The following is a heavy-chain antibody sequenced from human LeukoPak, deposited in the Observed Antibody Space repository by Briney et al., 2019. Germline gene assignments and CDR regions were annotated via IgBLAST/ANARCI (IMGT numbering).Heavy chain of an antibody. CDR3: AELGITMIGGV. CDR1: GFTFSSYW. J-gene: IGHJ6*04. CDR2: ISGSGGST. Sequence: QPGGSLRLSCAASGFTFSSYWMSWVRQAPGKGLEWVSAISGSGGSTYYADSVEGRFTISRDDSKNTLYLQMNSLRAEDTAVYYCAELGITMIGGVWGKGTTVTISS. V-gene: IGHV3-23*01. D-gene: IGHD3-10*02.